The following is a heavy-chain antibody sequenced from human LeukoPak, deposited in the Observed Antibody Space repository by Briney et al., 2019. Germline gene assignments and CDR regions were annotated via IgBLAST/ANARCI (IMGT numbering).Heavy chain of an antibody. CDR2: IYHSGST. V-gene: IGHV4-30-2*01. J-gene: IGHJ5*02. Sequence: SETLSLTCAVSGGSISSGGYSWSWIRQPPGKGLEWIGYIYHSGSTYYNPSLRSRVTISVDRSKNRFSLKLSSVTAADTAVYYCARGGSGTNWFDPWGQGTLVTVSS. D-gene: IGHD3-10*01. CDR3: ARGGSGTNWFDP. CDR1: GGSISSGGYS.